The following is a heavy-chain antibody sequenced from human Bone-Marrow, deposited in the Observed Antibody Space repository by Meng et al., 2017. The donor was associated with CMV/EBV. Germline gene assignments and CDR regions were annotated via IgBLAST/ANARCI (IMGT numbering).Heavy chain of an antibody. J-gene: IGHJ4*02. D-gene: IGHD4-11*01. Sequence: SETLSLTCAVSGGSLSGYYWTWIRQPPGKGLEWIGEVSHRGSTNYNPSLKSRVTISVDTSKNQFSLKLSSVTAADTAVYYCARDSLRLQLDYWGQGTLVTVSS. V-gene: IGHV4-34*01. CDR2: VSHRGST. CDR3: ARDSLRLQLDY. CDR1: GGSLSGYY.